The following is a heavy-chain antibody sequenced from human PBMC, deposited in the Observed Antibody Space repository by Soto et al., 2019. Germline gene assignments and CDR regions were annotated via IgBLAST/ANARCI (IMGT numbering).Heavy chain of an antibody. Sequence: SETLSLTCTVSGGSISSSSYYWGWIRQPPGKGLEWIGSIYYSGSTYYNPSLKSRVTISVDTSKNQFSLKLSSVTAADTAVYYCARQELDSSGYYFDYWGQGTLVTVSS. CDR2: IYYSGST. V-gene: IGHV4-39*01. CDR1: GGSISSSSYY. CDR3: ARQELDSSGYYFDY. J-gene: IGHJ4*02. D-gene: IGHD3-22*01.